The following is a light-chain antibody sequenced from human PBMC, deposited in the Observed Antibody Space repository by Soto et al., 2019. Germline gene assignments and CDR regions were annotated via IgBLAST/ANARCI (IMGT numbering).Light chain of an antibody. J-gene: IGKJ2*01. V-gene: IGKV1-39*01. CDR2: AAS. Sequence: DIQMTQSPSSLSAPVGDRVTITCRASQSISSYLNWYQQKPGKAPKLLIYAASSLQSGVPSRFSGSGSGTDFTLTISSLQPEDFATYYCQQSYSTPVRFGQGTKVDIK. CDR3: QQSYSTPVR. CDR1: QSISSY.